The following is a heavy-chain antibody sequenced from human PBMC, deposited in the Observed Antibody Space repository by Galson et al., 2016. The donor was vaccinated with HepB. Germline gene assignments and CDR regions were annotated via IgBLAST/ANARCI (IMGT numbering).Heavy chain of an antibody. V-gene: IGHV3-30*18. J-gene: IGHJ6*03. CDR1: GFFFNHYA. D-gene: IGHD1-26*01. CDR2: IRNDGSGK. Sequence: SLRLSCAASGFFFNHYAMHWVRQAPGKGLEWVAHIRNDGSGKYYGESLKGRITISRDNSKSTLYLQMDSLRPEDTAVYYCAKRGEVGVHYCMDVWGKGTTVTVSS. CDR3: AKRGEVGVHYCMDV.